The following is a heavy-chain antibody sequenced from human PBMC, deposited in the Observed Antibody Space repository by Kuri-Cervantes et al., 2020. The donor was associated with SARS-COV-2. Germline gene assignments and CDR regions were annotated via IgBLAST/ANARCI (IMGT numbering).Heavy chain of an antibody. CDR1: GYTFTGYY. V-gene: IGHV1-2*02. CDR2: INPNSGGT. CDR3: AREGYSSSSGRFDY. Sequence: ASVKVSCKASGYTFTGYYMHWMRQAPGQGLEWMGWINPNSGGTNYAQKFQGRVTMTRDTSISTAYMELSRLRSDDTAVYYCAREGYSSSSGRFDYWGQGTLVTVSS. J-gene: IGHJ4*02. D-gene: IGHD6-6*01.